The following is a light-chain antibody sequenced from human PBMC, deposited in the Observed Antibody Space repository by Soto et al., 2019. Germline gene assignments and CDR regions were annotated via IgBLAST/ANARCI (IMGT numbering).Light chain of an antibody. J-gene: IGKJ1*01. CDR2: GAS. Sequence: IVLTQSPCTLSLSPGERATLSCRASQSVSSSYLAWYQQKPGQAPRLLIYGASSRATGIPDRFSGSGSGTDFTLTISRLEPEDFAVYYCQQYGSSPRTFDQGTKVDIK. V-gene: IGKV3-20*01. CDR1: QSVSSSY. CDR3: QQYGSSPRT.